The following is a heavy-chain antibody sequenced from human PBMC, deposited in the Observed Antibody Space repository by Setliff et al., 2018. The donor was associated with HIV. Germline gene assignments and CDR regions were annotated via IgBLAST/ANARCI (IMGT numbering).Heavy chain of an antibody. Sequence: SCAASGFTLSTYAMIWVRQAPGKGLEWVSGISGNGGSTYYADSVKGRFTISKDISNKTLYLHMNTLRAEDTAVYYCAKVIASSGYYGYYFDYWGQGSLVTVSS. D-gene: IGHD3-22*01. CDR1: GFTLSTYA. CDR2: ISGNGGST. J-gene: IGHJ4*02. CDR3: AKVIASSGYYGYYFDY. V-gene: IGHV3-23*01.